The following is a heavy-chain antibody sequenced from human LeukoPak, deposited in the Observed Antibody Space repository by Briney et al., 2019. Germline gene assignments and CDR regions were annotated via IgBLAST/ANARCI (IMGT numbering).Heavy chain of an antibody. D-gene: IGHD5-18*01. CDR1: GFTFSSYA. Sequence: GGSLRLSCAASGFTFSSYAMHWVRQAPGKGLEWVAVISYDGSNKYYADSVKGRFTISRDNSKNTLYLQMNSLRAEDTAVYYCARGAQNTAMAEGLDYWGQGTLVTVSS. V-gene: IGHV3-30*04. CDR3: ARGAQNTAMAEGLDY. CDR2: ISYDGSNK. J-gene: IGHJ4*02.